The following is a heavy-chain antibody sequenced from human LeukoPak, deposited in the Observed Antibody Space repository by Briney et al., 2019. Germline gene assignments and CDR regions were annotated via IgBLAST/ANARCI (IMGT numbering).Heavy chain of an antibody. D-gene: IGHD4-23*01. CDR1: GGTFSSYA. CDR3: ATSRPTDYGGNSRYFQH. CDR2: IIPIFGTA. J-gene: IGHJ1*01. Sequence: SVKVSCRASGGTFSSYAISWVRQAPGQGLEWMGGIIPIFGTANYAQKFQGRVTITTDESTSTAYMELSSLRSEDTAVYYCATSRPTDYGGNSRYFQHWGQGTLVTVSS. V-gene: IGHV1-69*05.